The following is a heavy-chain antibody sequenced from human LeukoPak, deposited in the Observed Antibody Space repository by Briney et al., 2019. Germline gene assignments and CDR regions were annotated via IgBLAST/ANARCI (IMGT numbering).Heavy chain of an antibody. CDR2: IYHSGST. Sequence: SETLSLTCTVSGYSISSGYYWGWIRQPPGKGLEWIGSIYHSGSTYYNPSLKSRVTISVDTSKNQFSLKLTSVTAADTAVYYCARYDFWSGYHFDYWGQGTLVTASS. J-gene: IGHJ4*02. D-gene: IGHD3-3*01. CDR3: ARYDFWSGYHFDY. CDR1: GYSISSGYY. V-gene: IGHV4-38-2*02.